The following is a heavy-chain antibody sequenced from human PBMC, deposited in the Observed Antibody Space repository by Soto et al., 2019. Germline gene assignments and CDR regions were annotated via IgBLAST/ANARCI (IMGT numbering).Heavy chain of an antibody. D-gene: IGHD3-3*01. CDR3: VRDLRFLDWPYFDN. V-gene: IGHV3-23*01. Sequence: VQLHQWGAGLLKPSETLSLACSIYSGSFSGYYWSWIRQPPGKGLEWVSGVSGSGSSTYYTESVKGRFTVSRDNSKNTLYLQMNSLRAEDTARYYCVRDLRFLDWPYFDNWGQGTLVTVSS. CDR1: SGSFSGYY. J-gene: IGHJ4*02. CDR2: VSGSGSST.